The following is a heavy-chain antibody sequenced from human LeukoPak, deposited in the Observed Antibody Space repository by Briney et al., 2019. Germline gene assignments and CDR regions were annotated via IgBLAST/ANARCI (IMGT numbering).Heavy chain of an antibody. V-gene: IGHV4-31*03. CDR3: ARVIRQYSSDCLDH. Sequence: TSQTLSLTCNVSGGSISSGGYYWSWIRQHPGKGLEWIGDIYYSGNTYYNPSLKSRVTISADTSKNQFSLKLSSVTAADTAVYYCARVIRQYSSDCLDHWGQGMLVTVSS. J-gene: IGHJ4*02. CDR2: IYYSGNT. D-gene: IGHD6-19*01. CDR1: GGSISSGGYY.